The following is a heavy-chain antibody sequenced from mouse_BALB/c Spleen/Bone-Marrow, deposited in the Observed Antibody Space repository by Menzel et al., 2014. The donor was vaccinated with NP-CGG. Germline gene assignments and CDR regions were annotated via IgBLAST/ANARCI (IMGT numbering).Heavy chain of an antibody. CDR1: GFTFSSFA. J-gene: IGHJ2*01. V-gene: IGHV5-17*02. CDR2: ISSGSSTI. D-gene: IGHD1-1*01. Sequence: EVQLVVSGGGLVLPGGARILSCAASGFTFSSFAMHWVRQAPEKGLKWVAYISSGSSTIYYADTVMGRFAITRNNPKNTLFLQMTSLRSKVTAMDYCARSGSSSGYFDYWGQGTTLTVSS. CDR3: ARSGSSSGYFDY.